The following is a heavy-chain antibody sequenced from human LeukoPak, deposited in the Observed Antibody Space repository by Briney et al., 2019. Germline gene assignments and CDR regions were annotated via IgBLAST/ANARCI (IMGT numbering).Heavy chain of an antibody. CDR2: ISYDGSNI. V-gene: IGHV3-30*03. J-gene: IGHJ4*02. Sequence: PGGSLRLSCAASGFTFSTYGMHWVRQAPGKGLEWVAVISYDGSNIYYGDSVKGRFTVSRDSSKNTLYLQMNSLRAEDTAVYYCARDYRGYDSTDYWGQGTLVTVSS. D-gene: IGHD5-12*01. CDR3: ARDYRGYDSTDY. CDR1: GFTFSTYG.